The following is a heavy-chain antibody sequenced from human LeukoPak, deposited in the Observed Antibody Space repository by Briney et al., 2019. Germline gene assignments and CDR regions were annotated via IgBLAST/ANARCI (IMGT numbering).Heavy chain of an antibody. CDR3: ARGGHYYYDSSGKYGYYFDY. D-gene: IGHD3-22*01. CDR2: INHSGST. J-gene: IGHJ4*02. Sequence: PSETLSLTCAVYGGSFSGYYWSWIRQPPGKGLEWIGEINHSGSTNYNPSLKSRVTISVDTSKNQFSLKLSSVTAADTAVYYCARGGHYYYDSSGKYGYYFDYWGQGTLVTVSS. V-gene: IGHV4-34*01. CDR1: GGSFSGYY.